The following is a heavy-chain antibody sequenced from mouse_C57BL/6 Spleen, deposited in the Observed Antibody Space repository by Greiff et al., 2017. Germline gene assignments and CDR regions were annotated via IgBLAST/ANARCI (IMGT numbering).Heavy chain of an antibody. J-gene: IGHJ2*01. CDR1: GFTFSDYG. V-gene: IGHV5-17*01. Sequence: EVQLVESGGGLVKPGGSLKLSCAASGFTFSDYGMHWVRQAPEKGLEWVAYISSGSSTIYYADTVKGRFTISGDNAKNTLFLQMTSLRSEDTAMYYCARPYYGNFFYFDYWGQGTTLTVSS. CDR2: ISSGSSTI. D-gene: IGHD2-10*01. CDR3: ARPYYGNFFYFDY.